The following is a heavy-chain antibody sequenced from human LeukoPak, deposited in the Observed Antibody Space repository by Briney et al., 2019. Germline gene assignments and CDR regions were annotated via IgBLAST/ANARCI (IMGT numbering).Heavy chain of an antibody. J-gene: IGHJ4*02. CDR1: GGSISSYY. CDR3: ASSRGGCSSTSCYDY. CDR2: IYYSGST. D-gene: IGHD2-2*01. V-gene: IGHV4-59*01. Sequence: SETLSLTCTVSGGSISSYYWSWIRQPPGKGLEWIGYIYYSGSTNYNPSLKSRVTISVDTSKNQFSLKLSSVTAADTAVYYCASSRGGCSSTSCYDYWGRGTPVTVSS.